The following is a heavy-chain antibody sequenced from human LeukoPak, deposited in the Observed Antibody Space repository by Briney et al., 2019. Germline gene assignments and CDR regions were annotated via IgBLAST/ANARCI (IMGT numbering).Heavy chain of an antibody. Sequence: GASVKVSCKVSGYTLTELSMHWVRQAPGKGLEWMGGFDPEDGETIYAQKFQGRVTMTEDTSTDTAYMELSSLRSEDTAVYYCATGTDYYDSSGYYPGDYWGQGTLVTVSS. CDR3: ATGTDYYDSSGYYPGDY. CDR2: FDPEDGET. J-gene: IGHJ4*02. CDR1: GYTLTELS. D-gene: IGHD3-22*01. V-gene: IGHV1-24*01.